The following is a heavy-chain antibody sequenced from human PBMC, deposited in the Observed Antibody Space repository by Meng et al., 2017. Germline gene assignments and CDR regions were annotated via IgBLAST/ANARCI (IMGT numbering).Heavy chain of an antibody. CDR3: ARLGARGYSGYTPYYFDY. J-gene: IGHJ4*02. Sequence: QVHLLTSGVVVQKPGASVMVYCKASGTTFTSYDINWVRQATGQGLELMGWMKPNSGNTGYAQKFQGRVTMTRNTSIRTAYMELSSLRSEDTAVYYCARLGARGYSGYTPYYFDYWGQGTLVTVSS. CDR1: GTTFTSYD. CDR2: MKPNSGNT. D-gene: IGHD5-12*01. V-gene: IGHV1-8*01.